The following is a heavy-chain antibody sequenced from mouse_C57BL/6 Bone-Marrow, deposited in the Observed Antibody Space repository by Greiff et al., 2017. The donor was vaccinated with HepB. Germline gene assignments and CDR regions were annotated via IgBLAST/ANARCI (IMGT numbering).Heavy chain of an antibody. CDR2: IYPGDGDT. V-gene: IGHV1-82*01. CDR1: GYAFSSSW. J-gene: IGHJ3*01. CDR3: ARDYSKGFAY. D-gene: IGHD2-5*01. Sequence: VKLMESGPELVKPGASVKISCKASGYAFSSSWMNWVKQRPGKGLEWIGRIYPGDGDTNYNGKFKGKATLTADKSPSTAYMQLSSLTSEDSAVYFCARDYSKGFAYWGQGTLVTVSA.